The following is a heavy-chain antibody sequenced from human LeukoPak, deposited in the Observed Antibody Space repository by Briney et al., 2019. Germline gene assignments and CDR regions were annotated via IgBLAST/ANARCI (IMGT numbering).Heavy chain of an antibody. CDR3: ARAAEQLVGVWAVCHYYYMDV. CDR2: INSDGSST. J-gene: IGHJ6*03. Sequence: PGGSLRLSCTVSGFTFSSYWMHWVRQAPGKGLLWVSRINSDGSSTTYADSVKGRFTISRDNAKNTVYLQMNSLRAEDTAVYYCARAAEQLVGVWAVCHYYYMDVWGKGTTVTVSS. V-gene: IGHV3-74*01. D-gene: IGHD6-6*01. CDR1: GFTFSSYW.